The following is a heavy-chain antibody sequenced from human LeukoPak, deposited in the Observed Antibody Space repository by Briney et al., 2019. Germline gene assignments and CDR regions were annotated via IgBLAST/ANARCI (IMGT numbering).Heavy chain of an antibody. CDR1: GYTFTDYY. Sequence: GASVRVSCKTSGYTFTDYYIHWVRQAPGQGLEWMGWINTKTGRTSFARTFQGRVTLTRDPSITTVYMDMAWPTSDDTAIYFCARADFIDAGPYVIAPWGQGTLVTVSS. V-gene: IGHV1-2*02. CDR2: INTKTGRT. CDR3: ARADFIDAGPYVIAP. J-gene: IGHJ5*02. D-gene: IGHD3-3*01.